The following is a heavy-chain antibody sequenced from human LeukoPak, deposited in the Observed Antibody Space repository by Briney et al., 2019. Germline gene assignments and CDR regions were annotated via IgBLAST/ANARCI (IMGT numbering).Heavy chain of an antibody. D-gene: IGHD3-3*01. J-gene: IGHJ4*02. Sequence: PSETLSLTCTVSGGSINNDFWTWIRQPAGKGLEWIGRIYSGGTTNYNPSLKSRVTISVDTSKNQFSLKLSSVTAADTAVYYCARIPQYDFWSGYSPYYFDYWGQGTLVTVSS. V-gene: IGHV4-4*07. CDR3: ARIPQYDFWSGYSPYYFDY. CDR2: IYSGGTT. CDR1: GGSINNDF.